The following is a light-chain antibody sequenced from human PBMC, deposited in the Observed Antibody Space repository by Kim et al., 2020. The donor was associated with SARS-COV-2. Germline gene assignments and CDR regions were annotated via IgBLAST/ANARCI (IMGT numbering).Light chain of an antibody. CDR3: QVWDSSTVV. J-gene: IGLJ2*01. Sequence: VALGKTARITWGGKNIGSKNVHWYQQKPGQAPVLVIYRDSNRPSGIPERFSGSNSGNTATLTISRAQAGDEADYYCQVWDSSTVVFGGGTQLTVL. CDR1: NIGSKN. V-gene: IGLV3-9*01. CDR2: RDS.